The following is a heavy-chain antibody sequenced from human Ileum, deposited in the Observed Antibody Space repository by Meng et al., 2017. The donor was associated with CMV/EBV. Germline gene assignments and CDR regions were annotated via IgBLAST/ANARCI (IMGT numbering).Heavy chain of an antibody. V-gene: IGHV3-48*04. CDR2: ISSRSSTV. CDR3: ARGRRGNYYYYYGMDV. Sequence: GESLKISCVASASTFSDYSMNWVRQAPGKGLEWVSYISSRSSTVHYADSVKGRFTISRYNANNSLYLQMNSLRAEDTALYYCARGRRGNYYYYYGMDVWGQGTTVTVSS. D-gene: IGHD3-10*01. J-gene: IGHJ6*02. CDR1: ASTFSDYS.